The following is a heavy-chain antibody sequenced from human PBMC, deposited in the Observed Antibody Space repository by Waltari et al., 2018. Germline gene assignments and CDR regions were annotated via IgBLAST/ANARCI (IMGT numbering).Heavy chain of an antibody. CDR3: ARGRLGLGY. J-gene: IGHJ4*02. V-gene: IGHV4-34*01. CDR1: GGSFSGYY. CDR2: IKHGGST. D-gene: IGHD3-9*01. Sequence: QVQLQQRGAGLLKPSAPLSLTCAVYGGSFSGYYWIWLRQPPGRGLEWIGEIKHGGSTNNSLARKSRVTISVDTSKNQFSLKLSSVTAADSAVYYCARGRLGLGYWVQGTLVTVSS.